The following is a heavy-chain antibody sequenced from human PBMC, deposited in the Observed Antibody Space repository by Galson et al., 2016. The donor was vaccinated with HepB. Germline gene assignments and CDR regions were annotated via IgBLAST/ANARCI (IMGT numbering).Heavy chain of an antibody. J-gene: IGHJ4*02. CDR1: GYSFTSDG. Sequence: SVKVSCKASGYSFTSDGISWVRQAPGQGLEWMGWISPYNGNSSYAQKFQGRVTMTTDTSTSTAYMELRSLRSDDTAVYYYAREGVCSGGSCYSGFDYWGQGTLVTVSS. CDR2: ISPYNGNS. V-gene: IGHV1-18*04. D-gene: IGHD2-15*01. CDR3: AREGVCSGGSCYSGFDY.